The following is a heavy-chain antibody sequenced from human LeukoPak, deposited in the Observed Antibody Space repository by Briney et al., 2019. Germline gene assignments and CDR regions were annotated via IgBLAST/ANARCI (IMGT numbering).Heavy chain of an antibody. CDR1: GGSISSGDYY. J-gene: IGHJ3*02. Sequence: SETLSLTCTVSGGSISSGDYYWSWIRQPPGKDLEWIGYIYYSGSTYYNPSLKSRVTISVDTSKNQFSLKLSSVTAADTAVYYCARAAAAAITHALDIWGQGTMVTVSS. V-gene: IGHV4-30-4*01. CDR2: IYYSGST. CDR3: ARAAAAAITHALDI. D-gene: IGHD3-10*01.